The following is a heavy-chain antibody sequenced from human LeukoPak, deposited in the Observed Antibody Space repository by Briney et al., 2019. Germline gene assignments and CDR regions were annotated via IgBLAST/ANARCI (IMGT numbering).Heavy chain of an antibody. V-gene: IGHV5-51*01. J-gene: IGHJ5*02. CDR2: INPGDSDT. CDR3: ARRIAARGYNWFDP. Sequence: GESLKISCKGSGYSFTNYWIGWVRQMPGKGLEWMAFINPGDSDTRYSPSFQGQVTISADRSISTAYLQWSSLKASDTAMYYCARRIAARGYNWFDPWGQGTLVTVSS. CDR1: GYSFTNYW. D-gene: IGHD6-6*01.